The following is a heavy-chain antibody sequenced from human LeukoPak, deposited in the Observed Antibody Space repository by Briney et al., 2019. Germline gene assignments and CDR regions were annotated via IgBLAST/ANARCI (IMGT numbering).Heavy chain of an antibody. V-gene: IGHV3-74*01. CDR3: ARAGVSDYYDSSGYEYYFDY. Sequence: GGFLRLSCAASGFTFSSHWMHWVRQVPGKGLVWVSRISPDGNYRNFADSVEGRFSISRDNAKNSLYLQMNSLRAEDTAVYYCARAGVSDYYDSSGYEYYFDYWGQGTLVTVSS. CDR1: GFTFSSHW. D-gene: IGHD3-22*01. J-gene: IGHJ4*02. CDR2: ISPDGNYR.